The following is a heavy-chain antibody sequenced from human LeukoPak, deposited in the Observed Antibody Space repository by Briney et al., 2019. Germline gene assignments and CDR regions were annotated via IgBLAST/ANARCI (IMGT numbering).Heavy chain of an antibody. CDR2: MNPSSGNT. Sequence: ASVKVSCKTSGYNFTSYDINWVRQATGQGPEWMGWMNPSSGNTGYAQNFQGRLDLTRNIALTTAYMGLSSLTSEDTATYYCVRAAQEGRDSLTGAQTGNWFDPWGQGTLVTVSS. CDR1: GYNFTSYD. D-gene: IGHD3-9*01. V-gene: IGHV1-8*01. J-gene: IGHJ5*02. CDR3: VRAAQEGRDSLTGAQTGNWFDP.